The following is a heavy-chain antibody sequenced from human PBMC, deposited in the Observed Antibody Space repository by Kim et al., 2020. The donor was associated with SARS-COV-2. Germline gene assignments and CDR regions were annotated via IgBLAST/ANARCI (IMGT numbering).Heavy chain of an antibody. Sequence: GSTYYADSVKGRFTISRDNSKNTLYLQMNSLRAEDTAVYYCARDYITMIDWGQGTLVTVSS. J-gene: IGHJ4*02. CDR3: ARDYITMID. CDR2: GST. D-gene: IGHD3-22*01. V-gene: IGHV3-53*01.